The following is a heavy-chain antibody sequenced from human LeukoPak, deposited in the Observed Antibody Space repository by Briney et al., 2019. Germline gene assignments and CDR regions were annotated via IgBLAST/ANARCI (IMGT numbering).Heavy chain of an antibody. Sequence: TGGSLRLSCAASEFTISFVWMTWVRQAPGKGLEWVANIQQDGRDKFYADSVKGRFTISRDNAKNSLYLEMNSLRAEDTAVYFCARVGGFSSSSPIDLWGQGILVTVSS. D-gene: IGHD6-6*01. V-gene: IGHV3-7*01. CDR2: IQQDGRDK. CDR3: ARVGGFSSSSPIDL. CDR1: EFTISFVW. J-gene: IGHJ5*02.